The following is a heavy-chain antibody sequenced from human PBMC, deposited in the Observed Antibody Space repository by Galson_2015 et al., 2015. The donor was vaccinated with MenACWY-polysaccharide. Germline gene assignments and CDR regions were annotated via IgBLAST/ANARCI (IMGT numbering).Heavy chain of an antibody. CDR3: AKGSADSDF. Sequence: SLRLGCAASGFTFRSYGMHWVRQAPGKGLEWVAVMSYDGSNKYYIDSVKGRFTISKDTSKNTLYLQMDSLRIEDTAMYYCAKGSADSDFWGQGTLVTVSS. V-gene: IGHV3-30*18. CDR2: MSYDGSNK. J-gene: IGHJ4*02. D-gene: IGHD2-15*01. CDR1: GFTFRSYG.